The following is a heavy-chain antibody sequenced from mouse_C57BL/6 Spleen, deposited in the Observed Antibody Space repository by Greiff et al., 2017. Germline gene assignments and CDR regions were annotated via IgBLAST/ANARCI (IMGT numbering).Heavy chain of an antibody. V-gene: IGHV5-9-1*02. D-gene: IGHD1-1*01. J-gene: IGHJ4*01. CDR1: GFTFSSYA. CDR3: TRVTTVVATDAMDY. Sequence: EVKLVESGEGLVKPGGSLKLSCAASGFTFSSYAMSWVRQTPEKRLEWVAYISSGGDYIYYADTVKGRFTISRDNARNTLYLQMSSLESEDTAMYYCTRVTTVVATDAMDYWGQGTSVTVSS. CDR2: ISSGGDYI.